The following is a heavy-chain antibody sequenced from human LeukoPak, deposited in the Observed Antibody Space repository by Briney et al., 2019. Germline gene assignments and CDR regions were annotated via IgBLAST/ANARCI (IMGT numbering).Heavy chain of an antibody. V-gene: IGHV3-15*01. D-gene: IGHD2-15*01. Sequence: GGSLRLSCAASGFTFSSYAMSWVRQAPGKGLEWLGRIKSKASGGTIDYATSVRGRFTIWRDDSKSMQYLQMNSLKTEDTAIYYCITDSLVANFWGQGTLVTVSS. J-gene: IGHJ4*02. CDR3: ITDSLVANF. CDR2: IKSKASGGTI. CDR1: GFTFSSYA.